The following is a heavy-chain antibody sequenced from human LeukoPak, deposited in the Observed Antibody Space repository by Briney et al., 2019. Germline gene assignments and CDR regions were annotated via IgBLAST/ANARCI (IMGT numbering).Heavy chain of an antibody. CDR1: GGSISSYY. Sequence: SETLSLTCTVSGGSISSYYWGWIRQPPGKGLEWIGYIYYSGSTNYNPSLKSRVTISVDTSKNQFSLKLSSVTAADTAVYYCARKTSVVAAQNWFDPWGQGTLVTVSS. CDR3: ARKTSVVAAQNWFDP. V-gene: IGHV4-59*01. CDR2: IYYSGST. D-gene: IGHD2-15*01. J-gene: IGHJ5*02.